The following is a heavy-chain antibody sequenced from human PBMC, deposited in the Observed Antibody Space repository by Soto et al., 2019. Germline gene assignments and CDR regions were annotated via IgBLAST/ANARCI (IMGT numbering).Heavy chain of an antibody. J-gene: IGHJ4*02. CDR3: ARGRRDY. V-gene: IGHV3-7*03. Sequence: EVQLLESGGGLVQPGGSLRLSCAASGFTFSTDSMTWVRQAPGKGLEWVAAIAEDGTVKYYVDSVKGRFTISRDNAKTSVFLQMNSLSVEDTALYYCARGRRDYWGQGTLVTVSS. CDR2: IAEDGTVK. CDR1: GFTFSTDS.